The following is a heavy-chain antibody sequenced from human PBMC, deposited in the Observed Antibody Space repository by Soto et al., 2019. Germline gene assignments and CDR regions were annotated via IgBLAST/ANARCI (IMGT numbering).Heavy chain of an antibody. J-gene: IGHJ4*02. CDR1: GFTFSGYS. V-gene: IGHV3-48*01. CDR3: ARDRAEDY. Sequence: EVQLVESGGGLVQPGGSLRLSCAAPGFTFSGYSLNWVRQAPGKGLEWLSYISGTSSTIYYADSVEGRFTISRDNAKNSLYLQMNSLRAEDTAVYYCARDRAEDYWGQGTLVTVSS. CDR2: ISGTSSTI.